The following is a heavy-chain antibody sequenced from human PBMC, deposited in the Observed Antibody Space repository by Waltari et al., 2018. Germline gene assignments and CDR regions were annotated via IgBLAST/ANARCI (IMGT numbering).Heavy chain of an antibody. CDR1: GDSISSHY. V-gene: IGHV4-59*11. J-gene: IGHJ6*03. CDR2: IYYSGST. Sequence: QVQVQESGPGLVKPSATLSLTCTVPGDSISSHYWSWVRQSPGKGLEWIGYIYYSGSTNYNPSLKSRVTRSVDMSKNQVSLKLNSVTAADAAVYYCASLDFYSYYMDVWGEGTTVTVSS. CDR3: ASLDFYSYYMDV.